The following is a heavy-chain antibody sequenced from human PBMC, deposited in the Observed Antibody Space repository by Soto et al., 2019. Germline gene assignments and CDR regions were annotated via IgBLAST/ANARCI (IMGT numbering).Heavy chain of an antibody. CDR1: GFSLSTGGRG. CDR3: AHRGYGNYPRENWFDP. J-gene: IGHJ5*02. CDR2: IYWNDDK. D-gene: IGHD4-17*01. Sequence: SVPTLVNPTQTLTLTCSFSGFSLSTGGRGVGWIRQPPGKALEWLALIYWNDDKRYSPSLKNRLTINKDTSKNQVVLTLTNMDPVDTATYYCAHRGYGNYPRENWFDPWGQGTLVTVSS. V-gene: IGHV2-5*01.